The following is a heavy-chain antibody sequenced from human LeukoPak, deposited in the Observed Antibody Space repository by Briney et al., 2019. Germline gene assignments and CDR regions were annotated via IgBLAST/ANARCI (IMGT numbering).Heavy chain of an antibody. J-gene: IGHJ4*02. Sequence: SVKVSCKASGGTFSNEAISWVRLAPGQGLEWMGRVIPMFDTTNYAPKFQGRVTITADKSTNTAYMELSRLTSEDMAVYYCARGPTSDLRTGFFFGYFDDWGQGTLVTVSS. CDR2: VIPMFDTT. CDR3: ARGPTSDLRTGFFFGYFDD. CDR1: GGTFSNEA. V-gene: IGHV1-69*06. D-gene: IGHD3/OR15-3a*01.